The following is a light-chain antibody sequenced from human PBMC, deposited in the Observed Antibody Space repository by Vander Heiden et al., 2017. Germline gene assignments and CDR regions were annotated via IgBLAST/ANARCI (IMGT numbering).Light chain of an antibody. J-gene: IGKJ1*01. CDR3: QQYGSSRT. CDR2: GAS. V-gene: IGKV3-20*01. Sequence: EIVLTQSPGTLSLSPGERATLSCRASRSVSSSYLAWYQQKPGQAPRLLIYGASSRATGIPDRFSGSGSGTDFTLTISRREPEDFAVYYCQQYGSSRTFGQGTKVEIK. CDR1: RSVSSSY.